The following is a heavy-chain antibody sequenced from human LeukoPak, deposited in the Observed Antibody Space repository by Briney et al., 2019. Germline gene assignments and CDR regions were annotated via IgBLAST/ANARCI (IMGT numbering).Heavy chain of an antibody. CDR2: ISSSRNYI. V-gene: IGHV3-21*01. Sequence: GESLRLSCTASGFTFSTSAMNWVRQAPGKGLEWISSISSSRNYIYYADSVKGRFTISRDNAKNLLYLQMNSLGAEDTAVYYCAREGGFCFGDTCRYFDYWGQGALVTVSS. CDR1: GFTFSTSA. D-gene: IGHD2-15*01. J-gene: IGHJ4*02. CDR3: AREGGFCFGDTCRYFDY.